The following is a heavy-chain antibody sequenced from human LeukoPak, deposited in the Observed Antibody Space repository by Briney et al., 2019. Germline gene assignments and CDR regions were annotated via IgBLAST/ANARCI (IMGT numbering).Heavy chain of an antibody. CDR2: IANDAKTT. Sequence: PGGSLRLSCVASGFAFSTYGMHSVRQAPGKGLEWVAVIANDAKTTYYADSVKGRFTISRDNSKNTLYLQMNSLRAEDTAVYYCAKRADFWSGYCDYWGQGTLVTVSS. CDR1: GFAFSTYG. D-gene: IGHD3-3*01. V-gene: IGHV3-30*18. CDR3: AKRADFWSGYCDY. J-gene: IGHJ4*02.